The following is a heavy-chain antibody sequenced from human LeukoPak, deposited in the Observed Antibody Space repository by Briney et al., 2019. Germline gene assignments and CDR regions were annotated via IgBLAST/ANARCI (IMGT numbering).Heavy chain of an antibody. CDR2: IYTSGST. V-gene: IGHV4-4*07. CDR1: GGSISSYY. D-gene: IGHD3-22*01. J-gene: IGHJ3*02. Sequence: SETLSLTCTVSGGSISSYYWSWIRQPAGKGLEWIGRIYTSGSTNYNPSLKSRVTMSVDTSKNQFSLKLSSVTAADTAVYYCARLPEQYYYDSSGSVGGAFDIWGQGTMVTVSS. CDR3: ARLPEQYYYDSSGSVGGAFDI.